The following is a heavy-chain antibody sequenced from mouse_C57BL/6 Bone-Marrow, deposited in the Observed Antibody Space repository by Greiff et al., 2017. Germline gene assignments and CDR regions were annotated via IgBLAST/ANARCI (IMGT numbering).Heavy chain of an antibody. J-gene: IGHJ1*03. CDR3: ARDEHYSGSSFSYWYFDV. V-gene: IGHV1-72*01. CDR2: IDPNSGGT. D-gene: IGHD1-1*01. CDR1: GYTFTSYW. Sequence: VKLQQPGAELVKPGASVKLSCKASGYTFTSYWMHWVKQRPGRGLEWIGRIDPNSGGTKYNEKFKSKATLTVDKPSSTAYLQLSSLTSEDAAVYYCARDEHYSGSSFSYWYFDVWGTGTTVTVSS.